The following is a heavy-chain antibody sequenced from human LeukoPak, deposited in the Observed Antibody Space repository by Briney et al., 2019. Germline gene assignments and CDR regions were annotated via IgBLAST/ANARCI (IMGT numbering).Heavy chain of an antibody. CDR3: ARAHSTSWYMDY. CDR2: VYYSGST. D-gene: IGHD6-13*01. CDR1: GGSISSYY. Sequence: PSETLSLTCTVSGGSISSYYWSWIRQPPGKGLEWIRYVYYSGSTNYNPSLKSRVTMSVDTSKNQFSLKLISMAAADTAVYYCARAHSTSWYMDYWGQRTLVTVSS. V-gene: IGHV4-59*01. J-gene: IGHJ4*02.